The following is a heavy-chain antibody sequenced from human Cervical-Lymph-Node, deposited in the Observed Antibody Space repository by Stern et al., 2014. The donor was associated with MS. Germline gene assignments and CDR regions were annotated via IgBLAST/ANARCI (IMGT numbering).Heavy chain of an antibody. V-gene: IGHV4-30-2*01. J-gene: IGHJ3*02. CDR1: GGSISSGDYS. Sequence: QLVESGSGLVKPSQTLSLTCAVSGGSISSGDYSWSWIRQPPGKGLERIGYIYHSGSTYSNPSLKSRFTISVDRSKTQFSLKLSSVTAADTAVYYCARSSTVTPNAFDIWGQGTMVTVSS. CDR3: ARSSTVTPNAFDI. CDR2: IYHSGST. D-gene: IGHD4-17*01.